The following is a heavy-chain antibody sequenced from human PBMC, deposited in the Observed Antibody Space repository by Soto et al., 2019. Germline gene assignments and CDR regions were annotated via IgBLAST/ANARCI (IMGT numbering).Heavy chain of an antibody. V-gene: IGHV4-39*01. Sequence: YWGWIRQPPGKGLEWIGSIFYTGSTYYNPSLRGRVTISVDTPKNQFSLKLSSLTAADTAVYYCARGISAAGTVRNWFDPWGQGTLVTVSS. J-gene: IGHJ5*02. CDR1: Y. D-gene: IGHD6-13*01. CDR2: IFYTGST. CDR3: ARGISAAGTVRNWFDP.